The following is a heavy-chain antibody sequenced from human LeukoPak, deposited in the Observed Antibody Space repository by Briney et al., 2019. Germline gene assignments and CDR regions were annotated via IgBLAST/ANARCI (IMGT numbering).Heavy chain of an antibody. CDR3: ARDHGGYDDY. J-gene: IGHJ4*02. V-gene: IGHV1-2*06. Sequence: ASVKVSCKASGYTFTGYYMHWVRQAPGQGLEWMGRINPNSGGTNYAQKFQGRVTMTTDTSTSTAYMELRSLRSGDTAVYYCARDHGGYDDYWGQGTLVTVSS. CDR1: GYTFTGYY. D-gene: IGHD5-12*01. CDR2: INPNSGGT.